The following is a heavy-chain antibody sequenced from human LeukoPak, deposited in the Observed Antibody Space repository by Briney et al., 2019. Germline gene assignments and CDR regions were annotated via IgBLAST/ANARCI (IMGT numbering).Heavy chain of an antibody. CDR1: GFTLNKYW. CDR3: ARDAYTTTSNWLDP. V-gene: IGHV3-74*01. Sequence: PGGSLRLSCEASGFTLNKYWMHWVRQAPGKGLVWVSRITGDGSDIAYADSVKGRFTVSRDDAKNTLFLQMTSLRVEDTAIYYCARDAYTTTSNWLDPLGQGTLVTVSS. D-gene: IGHD5-24*01. CDR2: ITGDGSDI. J-gene: IGHJ5*02.